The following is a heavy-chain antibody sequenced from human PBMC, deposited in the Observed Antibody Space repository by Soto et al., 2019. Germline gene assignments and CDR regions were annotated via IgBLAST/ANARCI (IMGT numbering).Heavy chain of an antibody. Sequence: PGGSLRLSCQVSGFSVKTYNMHWVRQAPGKGLEWIAYISSNGRVIKYADSVKGRFTLSRDRAENSLYLEMNSLRDEDTAMYYCARGTTVIMLSAFDIWGQGTMVTVSS. CDR2: ISSNGRVI. V-gene: IGHV3-48*02. CDR1: GFSVKTYN. D-gene: IGHD1-1*01. J-gene: IGHJ3*02. CDR3: ARGTTVIMLSAFDI.